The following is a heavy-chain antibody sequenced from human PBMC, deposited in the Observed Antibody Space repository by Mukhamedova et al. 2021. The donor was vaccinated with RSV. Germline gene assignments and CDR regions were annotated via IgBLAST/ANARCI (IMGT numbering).Heavy chain of an antibody. V-gene: IGHV3-23*01. J-gene: IGHJ4*02. CDR2: ISGSGGST. Sequence: VSAISGSGGSTYYADSVKGRFTISRDNSKNTLYLQMNSLRAEDTAVYYCAKGAGENYYDSSGPIDYLGQGTLVTVSS. D-gene: IGHD3-22*01. CDR3: AKGAGENYYDSSGPIDY.